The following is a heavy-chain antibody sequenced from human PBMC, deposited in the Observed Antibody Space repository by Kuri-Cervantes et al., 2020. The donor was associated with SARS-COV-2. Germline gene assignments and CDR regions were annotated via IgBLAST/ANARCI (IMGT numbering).Heavy chain of an antibody. CDR3: ARHYAFDRFHK. V-gene: IGHV4-59*08. D-gene: IGHD3-9*01. CDR2: IYYGGST. CDR1: GGSISRHY. Sequence: GSLRLSCTVSGGSISRHYWSWIRQPPGKGLEWIGYIYYGGSTNYNPSLKNRVTISIDTSKNQFSLMLSSMTAADTAVYYCARHYAFDRFHKWGQGTQVTVSS. J-gene: IGHJ4*02.